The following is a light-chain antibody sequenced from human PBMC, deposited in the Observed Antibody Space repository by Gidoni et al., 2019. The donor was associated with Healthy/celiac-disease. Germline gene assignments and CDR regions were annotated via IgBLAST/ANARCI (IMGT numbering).Light chain of an antibody. CDR1: QSVLYSSNNKNY. CDR3: QQYYSTPLT. J-gene: IGKJ4*01. CDR2: WAS. Sequence: GSLGERATINCKSSQSVLYSSNNKNYLAWYQQKPGQPPKLLIYWASTRESGVPDRFSGSGSGTDFTLTISSLQAEDVAVYYCQQYYSTPLTFGGGTKVEIK. V-gene: IGKV4-1*01.